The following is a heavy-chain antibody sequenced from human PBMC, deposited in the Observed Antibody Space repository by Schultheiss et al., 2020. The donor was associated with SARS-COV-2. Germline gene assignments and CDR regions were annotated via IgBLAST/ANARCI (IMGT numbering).Heavy chain of an antibody. V-gene: IGHV3-30-3*01. CDR2: ISYDGSNK. CDR3: ARCVREAYCGGDCSSYYFDY. Sequence: GGSLRLSCAASGFTFSSYAMHWVRQAPGKGLEWVAVISYDGSNKYYADSVKGRFTISRDNSKNSLYLQMNSLRAEDTAVYYCARCVREAYCGGDCSSYYFDYWGQGTLVTVSS. CDR1: GFTFSSYA. D-gene: IGHD2-21*02. J-gene: IGHJ4*02.